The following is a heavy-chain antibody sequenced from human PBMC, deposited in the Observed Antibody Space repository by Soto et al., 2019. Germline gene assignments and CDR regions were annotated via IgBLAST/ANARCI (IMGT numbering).Heavy chain of an antibody. J-gene: IGHJ4*02. CDR2: ISYDGSNK. CDR1: GFTFSSYA. V-gene: IGHV3-30-3*01. Sequence: QVQLVESGGGVVQPGRSLRLSRAASGFTFSSYAMHWVRQAPGKGLEWVAVISYDGSNKYYADSVKGRFTISRDNSKNTRYLQMNSLRAEDTAVYYCARDGSLAVADYWGQGNLVTVSS. D-gene: IGHD6-19*01. CDR3: ARDGSLAVADY.